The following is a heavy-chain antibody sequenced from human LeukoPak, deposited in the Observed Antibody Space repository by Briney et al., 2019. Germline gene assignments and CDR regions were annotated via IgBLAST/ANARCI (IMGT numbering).Heavy chain of an antibody. D-gene: IGHD2-15*01. J-gene: IGHJ6*04. CDR3: ARGGYCSGGSCYFGYYYYYGMDV. V-gene: IGHV4-38-2*01. Sequence: SKTLSLTCAVSGYSISSGYYWGWIRQPPGKGLEWIGSIYHSGSTYYNPSLKSRVTVSVDTSKNQFSLKLSSVTAADTAVYYCARGGYCSGGSCYFGYYYYYGMDVWGKGTTVTVSS. CDR1: GYSISSGYY. CDR2: IYHSGST.